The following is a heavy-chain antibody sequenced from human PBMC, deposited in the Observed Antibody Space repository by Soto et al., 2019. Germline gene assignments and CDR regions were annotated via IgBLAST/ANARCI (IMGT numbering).Heavy chain of an antibody. CDR3: ARGVTVFGLVSRFWFDP. J-gene: IGHJ5*02. V-gene: IGHV4-30-4*01. D-gene: IGHD3-3*01. CDR1: GGSIRSGDCS. CDR2: IYNSGIT. Sequence: TSETLSLTCTVSGGSIRSGDCSWSWVRQSPGKGLEWIGHIYNSGITYYNPSLKSRVVISIDTSRNQFSLRLNSLTAADRAVYFCARGVTVFGLVSRFWFDPWGQGTVVTVSS.